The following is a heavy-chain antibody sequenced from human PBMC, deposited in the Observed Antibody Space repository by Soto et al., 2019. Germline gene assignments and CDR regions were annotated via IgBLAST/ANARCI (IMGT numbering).Heavy chain of an antibody. V-gene: IGHV4-30-2*01. D-gene: IGHD2-15*01. J-gene: IGHJ3*02. CDR3: ARHDTYCSGGSCYEIDPGAFDI. CDR2: IYHGGST. CDR1: GDSISIGGYS. Sequence: SETLSLTCDVSGDSISIGGYSWNWLRQPPGKGLQWIGYIYHGGSTYYNPSLKSRVIISVDRSKNHFSLNLTSVTAADTAVYYCARHDTYCSGGSCYEIDPGAFDIWGQGTMVTVSS.